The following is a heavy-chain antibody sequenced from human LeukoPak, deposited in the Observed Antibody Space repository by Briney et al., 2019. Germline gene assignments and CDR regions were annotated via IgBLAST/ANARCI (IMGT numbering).Heavy chain of an antibody. V-gene: IGHV3-48*03. D-gene: IGHD6-19*01. CDR3: ARESGMYSSGSWYDY. Sequence: GGSLRLSCAASGFTFSSYEINWVRRAPGKGLEWVSYISGRGTTTYYADSVKGRFTISRDNAKNSLHLQMNSLRAEDTAVYYCARESGMYSSGSWYDYWGQGTLVTVSS. CDR1: GFTFSSYE. J-gene: IGHJ4*02. CDR2: ISGRGTTT.